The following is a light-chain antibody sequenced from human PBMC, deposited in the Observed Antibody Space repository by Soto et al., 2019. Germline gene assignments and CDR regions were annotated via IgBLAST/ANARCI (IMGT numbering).Light chain of an antibody. CDR2: EVS. J-gene: IGLJ2*01. CDR1: SGKVGGYNS. Sequence: QSALTQPPSASGSPGQPLTISGPGTSGKVGGYNSVSWCQQYPGKAPKLMIYEVSKRPSGVPDRFSGSKSGNTASLTVSGLQAEDEADYYCSSYAGSNKGVVFGGGTKVTVL. V-gene: IGLV2-8*01. CDR3: SSYAGSNKGVV.